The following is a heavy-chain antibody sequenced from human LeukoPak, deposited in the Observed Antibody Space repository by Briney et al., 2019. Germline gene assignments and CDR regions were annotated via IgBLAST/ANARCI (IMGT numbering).Heavy chain of an antibody. Sequence: PGGSLRLSCAASGFTFSSYWMSWVRQAPGKGLEWVANIKQDGSEKYYVDSVKGRFTISRDNAKNSLYLQMNSLRAEDTAVYYCARDAIPNYYDSSGYPMYFDYWGQGTLVTVSS. CDR1: GFTFSSYW. V-gene: IGHV3-7*01. D-gene: IGHD3-22*01. J-gene: IGHJ4*02. CDR3: ARDAIPNYYDSSGYPMYFDY. CDR2: IKQDGSEK.